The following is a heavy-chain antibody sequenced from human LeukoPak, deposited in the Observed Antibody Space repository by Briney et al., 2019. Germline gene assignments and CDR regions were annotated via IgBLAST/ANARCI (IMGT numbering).Heavy chain of an antibody. CDR2: IYYSGST. CDR1: GGSISSSSYY. J-gene: IGHJ4*02. Sequence: SETLSLTCTVSGGSISSSSYYWGWIRQPPGKGLEWIGSIYYSGSTYYNPSLKSRVTISVDTSKNQFSLKLSSVTAADTAVYYCAMSADDLGYCSSTSCYLLFDYWGQGTLVTVSS. CDR3: AMSADDLGYCSSTSCYLLFDY. V-gene: IGHV4-39*01. D-gene: IGHD2-2*01.